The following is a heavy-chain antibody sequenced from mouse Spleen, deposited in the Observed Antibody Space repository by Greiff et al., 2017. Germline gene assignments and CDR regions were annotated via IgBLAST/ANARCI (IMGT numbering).Heavy chain of an antibody. J-gene: IGHJ2*01. D-gene: IGHD1-1*01. V-gene: IGHV5-6*01. CDR2: ISSGGSYT. Sequence: EVKLMESGGDLVKPGGSLKLSCAASGFTFSSYGMSWVRQTPDKRLEWVATISSGGSYTYYPDSVKGRFTISRDNAKNTLYLQMSSLKSEDTAMYYCARERNYYGSSYFDYWGQGTTLTVSS. CDR3: ARERNYYGSSYFDY. CDR1: GFTFSSYG.